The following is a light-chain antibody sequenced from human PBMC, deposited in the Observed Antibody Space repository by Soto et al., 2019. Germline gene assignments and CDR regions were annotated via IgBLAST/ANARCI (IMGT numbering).Light chain of an antibody. CDR1: QSVSSY. Sequence: EVVLTQSPATLSLSPGERATLSCRASQSVSSYLAWYQQKPGQAPRLLIYDASNRATGIPARFSGSGSGTDFTLTTSSLEPEDFAVYYCQQRSDWPYITFGQGTRLEI. J-gene: IGKJ5*01. CDR2: DAS. CDR3: QQRSDWPYIT. V-gene: IGKV3-11*01.